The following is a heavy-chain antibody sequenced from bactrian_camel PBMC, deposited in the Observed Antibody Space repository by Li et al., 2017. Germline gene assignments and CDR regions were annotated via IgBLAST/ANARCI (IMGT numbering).Heavy chain of an antibody. V-gene: IGHV3S53*01. D-gene: IGHD1*01. CDR1: GYSPSTTFHC. CDR3: AASTNPWAKCGWGIDGY. J-gene: IGHJ6*01. Sequence: HVQLVESGGGTVQAGGSLTLSCAFSGYSPSTTFHCMGWFRQAPGKECEEVALIDRNGMTIYAGSAKGRFVITTDSARRTLYLQMDSLEPEDTAMYICAASTNPWAKCGWGIDGYWGQGTQVTVS. CDR2: IDRNGMT.